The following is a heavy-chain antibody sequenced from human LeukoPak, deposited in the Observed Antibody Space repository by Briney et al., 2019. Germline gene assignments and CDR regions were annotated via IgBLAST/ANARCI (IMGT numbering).Heavy chain of an antibody. D-gene: IGHD2-15*01. CDR3: ARAKGGRGSAFDI. J-gene: IGHJ3*02. V-gene: IGHV6-1*01. Sequence: SQTLSLTCAISGGSVSSNSAAWNWIRQSPSRGLEWLGRTYYRSEWFNDYAVSVKSRITINPDTSKNQFSLQLNSVTSEDTAVYYCARAKGGRGSAFDIWGQGTMVTVSS. CDR2: TYYRSEWFN. CDR1: GGSVSSNSAA.